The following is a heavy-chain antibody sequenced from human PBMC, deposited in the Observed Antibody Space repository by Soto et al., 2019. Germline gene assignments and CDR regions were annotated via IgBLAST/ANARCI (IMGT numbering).Heavy chain of an antibody. CDR1: GYTFYSHS. D-gene: IGHD5-18*01. Sequence: QAQLVQSGAEVRKPGASVKVSCKASGYTFYSHSISWVRQAPGQGLEWMGRINADYGNTQYAQKFRGRVTMTTDTSTTTVYMELTNLRSDDTAGYYCARCIQGDYYYGMDVWGQGTTGTVSS. CDR2: INADYGNT. V-gene: IGHV1-18*01. J-gene: IGHJ6*02. CDR3: ARCIQGDYYYGMDV.